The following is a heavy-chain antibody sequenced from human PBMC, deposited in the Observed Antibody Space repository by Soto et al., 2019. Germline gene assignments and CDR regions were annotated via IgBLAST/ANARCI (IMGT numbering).Heavy chain of an antibody. CDR1: GFTFNTYW. D-gene: IGHD5-12*01. CDR2: INSDGTKP. V-gene: IGHV3-74*01. Sequence: EVQLVESGGTLVQPGGSLRLSCAASGFTFNTYWMHWVRQAPGKGLVWVSRINSDGTKPTYADSVKGRFTISRDNAKNTVYLQMNSLRAEDSAVYYCATVATNSYNWVDPWGQGTLVTVSS. J-gene: IGHJ5*02. CDR3: ATVATNSYNWVDP.